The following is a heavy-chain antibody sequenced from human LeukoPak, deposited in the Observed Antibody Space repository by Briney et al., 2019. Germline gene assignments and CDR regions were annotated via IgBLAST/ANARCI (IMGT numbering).Heavy chain of an antibody. V-gene: IGHV3-30*02. D-gene: IGHD3-22*01. J-gene: IGHJ1*01. Sequence: GGSLRLSCAASGFTFSIYGMHWVRQAPGKGLEWVAFIRYDGSNKYYADSVKGRFTISRDNSKNTLYLQMNSLRAEDTAVYYCAKSRIVAGREYFQHWGQGTLVTVSS. CDR1: GFTFSIYG. CDR3: AKSRIVAGREYFQH. CDR2: IRYDGSNK.